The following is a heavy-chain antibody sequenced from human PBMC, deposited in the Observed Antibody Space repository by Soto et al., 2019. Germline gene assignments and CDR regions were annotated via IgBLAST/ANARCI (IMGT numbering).Heavy chain of an antibody. CDR2: ISYDGSNK. V-gene: IGHV3-30*03. CDR1: GFTFSSYG. CDR3: ARDKRDLRFLEWSYYYDY. J-gene: IGHJ4*02. Sequence: GGSLRLSCAASGFTFSSYGLHWVRQAPGKGLEWVAVISYDGSNKYYADSVKGRFTISRDNSKNTLYLQMNSLRAEDTAVYYCARDKRDLRFLEWSYYYDYWGQGSLVTV. D-gene: IGHD3-3*01.